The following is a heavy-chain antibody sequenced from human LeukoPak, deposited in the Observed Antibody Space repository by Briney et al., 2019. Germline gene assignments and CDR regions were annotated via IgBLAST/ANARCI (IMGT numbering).Heavy chain of an antibody. D-gene: IGHD3-10*01. CDR2: ISGSGGST. J-gene: IGHJ5*02. V-gene: IGHV3-23*01. CDR3: AGGSAYNWFDP. Sequence: GGSLRLSCAASGSTFSSYAMSWVRQAPGKGLEWVSAISGSGGSTYYADSVKGRFTISRDNSKNTLYLQMNSLRAEDTAVYYCAGGSAYNWFDPWGQGTLVTVSS. CDR1: GSTFSSYA.